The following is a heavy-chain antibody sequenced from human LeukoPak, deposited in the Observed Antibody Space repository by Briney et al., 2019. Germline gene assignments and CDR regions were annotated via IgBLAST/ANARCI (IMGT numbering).Heavy chain of an antibody. D-gene: IGHD2-2*01. CDR3: ASDIVVVPAASPSYY. V-gene: IGHV1-2*02. J-gene: IGHJ4*02. CDR1: GYTFTGYY. Sequence: ASVKVSCKASGYTFTGYYMHWVRQAPGQGLEWMGWINPNSGGTNYAQKFQGRVTMTRDTSISTAYMELCRLRSEDTAVYYCASDIVVVPAASPSYYWGQGTLVTVSS. CDR2: INPNSGGT.